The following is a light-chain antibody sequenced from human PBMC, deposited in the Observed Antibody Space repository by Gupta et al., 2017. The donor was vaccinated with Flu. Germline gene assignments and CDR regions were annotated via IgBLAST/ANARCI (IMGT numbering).Light chain of an antibody. CDR1: QTISSY. CDR2: AAS. J-gene: IGKJ4*01. CDR3: HRWASAALT. Sequence: PYSLSASVGDRVTITCRASQTISSYVHWYQQKPGKAPKLLIYAASSVQSGVPSRFSASASGTDFTLSVSSLHLEDVATYYCHRWASAALTFGGGTRLEIK. V-gene: IGKV1-39*01.